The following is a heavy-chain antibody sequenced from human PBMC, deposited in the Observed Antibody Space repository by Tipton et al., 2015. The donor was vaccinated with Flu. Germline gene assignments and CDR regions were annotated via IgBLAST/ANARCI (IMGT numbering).Heavy chain of an antibody. J-gene: IGHJ4*02. CDR2: IYYSGST. CDR3: ARVDYYDSSGYYPFDY. D-gene: IGHD3-22*01. CDR1: GGSISSYY. V-gene: IGHV4-59*01. Sequence: TLSLTCTVSGGSISSYYWSWIRQPPGKGLEWIGYIYYSGSTNYNPSLKSQVPISVDTSKNQFSLKLSSVTAADTAVYYCARVDYYDSSGYYPFDYWGQGTLVTVSS.